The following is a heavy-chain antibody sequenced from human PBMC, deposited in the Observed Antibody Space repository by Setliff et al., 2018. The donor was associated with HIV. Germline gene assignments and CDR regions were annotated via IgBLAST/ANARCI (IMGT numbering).Heavy chain of an antibody. CDR2: IRSKAYGGTT. J-gene: IGHJ3*02. Sequence: PGGSLRLSCAASGFTFDDYGMSWVRQAPGKGLEWVGFIRSKAYGGTTEYAASVKDRFTVSRDDSKSIAYLQINSLKTEDTAVYYCTRDKGYAFDIWGQGTVVTVSS. V-gene: IGHV3-49*04. D-gene: IGHD5-18*01. CDR3: TRDKGYAFDI. CDR1: GFTFDDYG.